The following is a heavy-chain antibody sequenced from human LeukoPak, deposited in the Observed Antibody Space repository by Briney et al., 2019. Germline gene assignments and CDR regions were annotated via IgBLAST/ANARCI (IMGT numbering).Heavy chain of an antibody. CDR1: GFPFSSYW. D-gene: IGHD5-24*01. Sequence: GGSLRLSCVTSGFPFSSYWMTWVRQAPGKGLKWVANIKQDGSKKSYVDSVKGRFTISRDNAKNSLYLQMNSLRAEDTAIYYCTRVGYIDEGIDYWGQGTLVTVSS. CDR2: IKQDGSKK. V-gene: IGHV3-7*04. CDR3: TRVGYIDEGIDY. J-gene: IGHJ4*02.